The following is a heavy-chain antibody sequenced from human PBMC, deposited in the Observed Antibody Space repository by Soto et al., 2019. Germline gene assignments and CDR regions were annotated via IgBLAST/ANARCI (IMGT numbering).Heavy chain of an antibody. CDR1: GASVTSDDYY. V-gene: IGHV4-30-4*01. J-gene: IGHJ4*02. Sequence: SETLSLTCAVSGASVTSDDYYWSWTRQPPGKGLEWIGYIYHSGSTYYNPSLKSRVSISIDTSQNQFSLKLTSLTAADTAVYYCARDPIFYYASSGYGGSYFDYWGQGSRVTVS. CDR3: ARDPIFYYASSGYGGSYFDY. D-gene: IGHD3-22*01. CDR2: IYHSGST.